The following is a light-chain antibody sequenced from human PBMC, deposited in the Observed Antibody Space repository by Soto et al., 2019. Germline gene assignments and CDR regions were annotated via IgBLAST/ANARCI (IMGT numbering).Light chain of an antibody. CDR1: QSINIH. Sequence: IKLTQSPASLSASVGDRVTLTCRASQSINIHLNWYQQKPVKAPTLLIYAASSLQSGVPSRFSGGGSRTDFTLTISSLQTEDFATYYCQQSYRSPYTFGQGTKLEI. J-gene: IGKJ2*01. CDR3: QQSYRSPYT. CDR2: AAS. V-gene: IGKV1-39*01.